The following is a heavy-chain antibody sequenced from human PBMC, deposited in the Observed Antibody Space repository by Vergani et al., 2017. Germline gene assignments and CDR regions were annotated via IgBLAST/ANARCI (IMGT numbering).Heavy chain of an antibody. CDR1: GYNFTSFD. J-gene: IGHJ6*03. CDR3: AXGSSSNYYYYYMDV. D-gene: IGHD6-13*01. V-gene: IGHV1-8*01. Sequence: QEQLVQSGAEVRKPGASVKVSCKASGYNFTSFDINWVRLATGQGLEWMGWRNPKSGNTAYAAKFQGRITMTRDSSTDTAYMEMKSLRSDDTAVYYCAXGSSSNYYYYYMDVWGKGTTVTVSS. CDR2: RNPKSGNT.